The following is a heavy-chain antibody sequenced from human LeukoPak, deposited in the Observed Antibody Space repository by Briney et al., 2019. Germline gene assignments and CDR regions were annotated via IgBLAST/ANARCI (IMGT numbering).Heavy chain of an antibody. CDR1: GFTFDDYA. CDR3: AKSIGYYYGSSGYYYFDY. CDR2: ISWNSGSI. D-gene: IGHD3-22*01. J-gene: IGHJ4*02. V-gene: IGHV3-9*01. Sequence: GGSLRLSCAASGFTFDDYAMHWVRQAPGKGLEWVSGISWNSGSIGYADFVKGRFTISRDNAKNSLYLQMNSLRAEDTALYYCAKSIGYYYGSSGYYYFDYWGQGTLVTVSS.